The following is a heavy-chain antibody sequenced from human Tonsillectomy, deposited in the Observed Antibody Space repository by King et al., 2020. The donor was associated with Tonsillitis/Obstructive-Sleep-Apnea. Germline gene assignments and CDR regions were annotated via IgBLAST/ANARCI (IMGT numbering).Heavy chain of an antibody. V-gene: IGHV3-21*01. CDR3: AGDLSIAYFDY. Sequence: VQLVESGGGLVKPGGSLMLSCEASAFAFEYYTFDWVRQAPGKGLEWVSSIDATGNHVYYADSVKGRFTISRDNAKKSLYLEMTSLRADDTAVYYCAGDLSIAYFDYWGQGTLVTVSS. CDR2: IDATGNHV. J-gene: IGHJ4*02. CDR1: AFAFEYYT.